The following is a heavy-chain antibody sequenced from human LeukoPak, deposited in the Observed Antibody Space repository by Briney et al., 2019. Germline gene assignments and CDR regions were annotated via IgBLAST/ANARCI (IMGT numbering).Heavy chain of an antibody. J-gene: IGHJ4*02. Sequence: SETLSLTCTFSGGSISSYHWNWIRQTPGKGLEWIGYMYYTGVSNYNPSLKSRVAISVDSSKNQLSLRVTSVTAADTAIYYCTTIKRGDIFGYFDFWGQGALVTVSS. CDR3: TTIKRGDIFGYFDF. CDR1: GGSISSYH. CDR2: MYYTGVS. D-gene: IGHD5-18*01. V-gene: IGHV4-59*01.